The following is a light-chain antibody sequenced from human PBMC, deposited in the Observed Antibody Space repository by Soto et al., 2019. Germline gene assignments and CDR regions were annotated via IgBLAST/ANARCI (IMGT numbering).Light chain of an antibody. CDR3: ATWDVSLNVV. CDR1: TSNIGTNT. V-gene: IGLV1-44*01. J-gene: IGLJ2*01. CDR2: SND. Sequence: QSVLTQSPSASGTPGQRVSISCSGSTSNIGTNTVSWYQHVPGTAPKLLIYSNDQRPSAVPGRFSGSKSGTSASLAISGLLSEDEADYYCATWDVSLNVVFGGGTQL.